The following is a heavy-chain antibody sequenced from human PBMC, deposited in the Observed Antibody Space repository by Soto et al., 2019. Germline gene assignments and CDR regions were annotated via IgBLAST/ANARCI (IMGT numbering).Heavy chain of an antibody. CDR1: GGSMRNYF. CDR3: ARERDGGDYDFWSGYYNHNWFDP. V-gene: IGHV4-59*01. Sequence: SETLSLTCTVSGGSMRNYFWTWIRQPPGKGLEWIGYIHYSGTTSFFPSYNPSLRSRVTISVDTSKNQFSLKLSSVTAADTAVYYCARERDGGDYDFWSGYYNHNWFDPWGQGTLVTAPQ. D-gene: IGHD3-3*01. J-gene: IGHJ5*02. CDR2: IHYSGTT.